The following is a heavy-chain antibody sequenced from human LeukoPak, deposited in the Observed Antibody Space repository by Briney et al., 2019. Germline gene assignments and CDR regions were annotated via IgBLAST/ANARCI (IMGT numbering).Heavy chain of an antibody. V-gene: IGHV4-61*01. D-gene: IGHD2-21*02. Sequence: PSETLSLTCTVSGGSVSSGSYYWSWIRQPPGKGLEWIGYIYYSGSTNYNPSLKSRVTISVDTSKNQFSLKLSSVTAADTAVYYCARSPYLVVTAILNWFDPWGQGTLVTVSS. J-gene: IGHJ5*02. CDR3: ARSPYLVVTAILNWFDP. CDR2: IYYSGST. CDR1: GGSVSSGSYY.